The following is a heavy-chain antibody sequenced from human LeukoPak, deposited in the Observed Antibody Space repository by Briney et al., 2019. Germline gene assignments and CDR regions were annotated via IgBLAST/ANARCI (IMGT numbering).Heavy chain of an antibody. CDR3: ALSLGELSNTQSDAFDI. CDR2: INHSGST. Sequence: SETLSLTCAVYGGSFSGYYWSWIRQPPGKGLEWIGEINHSGSTNYNPSLKSRVTISVDTSKNQFSLKLSSVTAADTAVYYCALSLGELSNTQSDAFDIWGQGTMVTVSS. D-gene: IGHD3-16*02. CDR1: GGSFSGYY. V-gene: IGHV4-34*01. J-gene: IGHJ3*02.